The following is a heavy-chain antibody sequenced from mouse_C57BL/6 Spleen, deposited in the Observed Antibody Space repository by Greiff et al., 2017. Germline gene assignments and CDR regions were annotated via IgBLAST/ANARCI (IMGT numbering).Heavy chain of an antibody. CDR3: AREGLPSYWYFDV. CDR2: INPYNGDT. J-gene: IGHJ1*03. Sequence: EVKVEESGPELVKPGDSVKISCKASGYSFTGYFMNWVMQSHGKSLEWIGRINPYNGDTFYNQKFKGKATLTVDKSSSTAHMELRSLTSEDSAVYYCAREGLPSYWYFDVWGTGTTVTVSS. D-gene: IGHD2-2*01. V-gene: IGHV1-20*01. CDR1: GYSFTGYF.